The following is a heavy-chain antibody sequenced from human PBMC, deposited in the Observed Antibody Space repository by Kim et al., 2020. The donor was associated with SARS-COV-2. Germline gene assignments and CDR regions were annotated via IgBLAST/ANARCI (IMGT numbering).Heavy chain of an antibody. CDR1: GYSFTSYW. Sequence: GESLKISCKGSGYSFTSYWIGWVRQMPGKGLEWMGIIYPGDSDTRYSPSFQGQVTISADKSISTAYLQWSSLKASDTAMYYCARRGKYYDSSGYYDLFLFDYWGQGTLVTVSS. V-gene: IGHV5-51*01. CDR2: IYPGDSDT. CDR3: ARRGKYYDSSGYYDLFLFDY. D-gene: IGHD3-22*01. J-gene: IGHJ4*02.